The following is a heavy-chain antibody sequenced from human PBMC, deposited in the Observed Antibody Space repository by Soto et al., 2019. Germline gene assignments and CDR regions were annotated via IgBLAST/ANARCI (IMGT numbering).Heavy chain of an antibody. D-gene: IGHD3-22*01. V-gene: IGHV3-15*07. CDR1: GFPFSNAW. J-gene: IGHJ4*02. Sequence: GGSLRLSCAASGFPFSNAWINWVRQAPGKGLEWVGRVKCKTHGGTTDFAAPVKGRFAISRDDSKNVVYLEMNSLKTEDTAIYYCTTDSYITSIIVRSDYWGQGTLVTVSS. CDR2: VKCKTHGGTT. CDR3: TTDSYITSIIVRSDY.